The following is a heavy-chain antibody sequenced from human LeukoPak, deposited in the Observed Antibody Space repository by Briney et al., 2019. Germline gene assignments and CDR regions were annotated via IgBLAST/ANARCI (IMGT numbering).Heavy chain of an antibody. D-gene: IGHD6-19*01. CDR2: IYTSGST. V-gene: IGHV4-4*07. CDR3: ARDGQWLDTFDY. Sequence: SKTLSLTCTVAGGAILTYYWSWIRQPPGKGLDWIGRIYTSGSTNYNPSLKSRVTMSVDTSKNQFSLKLSSVTAADTAVYYCARDGQWLDTFDYWGQGTLVTVSS. CDR1: GGAILTYY. J-gene: IGHJ4*02.